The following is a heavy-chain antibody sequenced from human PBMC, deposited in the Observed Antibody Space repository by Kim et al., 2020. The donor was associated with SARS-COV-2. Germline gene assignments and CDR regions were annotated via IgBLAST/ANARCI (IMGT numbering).Heavy chain of an antibody. CDR1: GFTVSSNY. CDR2: IYSGGST. V-gene: IGHV3-66*02. J-gene: IGHJ4*02. CDR3: ARVFWSGYSSYFDY. D-gene: IGHD3-3*01. Sequence: GGSLRLSCAASGFTVSSNYMSWVRQTPGKGLEWVSVIYSGGSTYYADSVKGRFTISRDNSKNTLYLQMNSLRAEDTAVYYCARVFWSGYSSYFDYWGQGTLVTVSA.